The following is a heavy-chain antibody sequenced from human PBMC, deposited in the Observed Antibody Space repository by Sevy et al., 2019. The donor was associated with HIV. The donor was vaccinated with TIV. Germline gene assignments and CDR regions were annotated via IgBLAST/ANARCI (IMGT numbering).Heavy chain of an antibody. CDR2: IQYDGSNK. Sequence: GGSLRLSCAASGFSFSSYGMHWVRQAPGKGLEWMSYIQYDGSNKDYADSVKGRFTISRENPKNTLYLQMNSMRVEDTVVFYCVKEGGGGGGDHWGQGTLVTVSS. CDR3: VKEGGGGGGDH. V-gene: IGHV3-30*02. D-gene: IGHD3-16*01. J-gene: IGHJ4*02. CDR1: GFSFSSYG.